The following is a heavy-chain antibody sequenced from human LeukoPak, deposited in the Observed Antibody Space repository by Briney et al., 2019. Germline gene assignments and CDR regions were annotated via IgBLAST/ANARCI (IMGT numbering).Heavy chain of an antibody. J-gene: IGHJ4*02. V-gene: IGHV3-23*01. CDR3: AKDLGGSGSYPAYYFDN. CDR1: GFTFSSYA. CDR2: ISGSGGST. D-gene: IGHD3-10*01. Sequence: GGSLRPSCAASGFTFSSYAMSWVRQAPGKGLEWVSGISGSGGSTYYADSVKGRFTISRDTSKNTLYLQMNSLRAEDTAVYYCAKDLGGSGSYPAYYFDNWGQGTLVTVSS.